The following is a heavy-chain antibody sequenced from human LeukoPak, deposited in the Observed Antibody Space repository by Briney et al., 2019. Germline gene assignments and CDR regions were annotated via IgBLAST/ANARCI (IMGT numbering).Heavy chain of an antibody. D-gene: IGHD3-10*01. CDR2: ISYSGGV. Sequence: NASETLSLTCTVSSDSISDYYWGWIRQPPGKGLEWIGYISYSGGVSYSPSLKPPVTISLDTSKNQVSLKLSSVTAADTAIYYCVRVHYSSGSLSSWFDPWGRGILVTVPS. CDR3: VRVHYSSGSLSSWFDP. J-gene: IGHJ5*02. CDR1: SDSISDYY. V-gene: IGHV4-59*08.